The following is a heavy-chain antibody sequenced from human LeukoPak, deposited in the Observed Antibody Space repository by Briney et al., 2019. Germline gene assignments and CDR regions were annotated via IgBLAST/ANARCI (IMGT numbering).Heavy chain of an antibody. J-gene: IGHJ6*03. V-gene: IGHV3-43D*03. CDR1: GFTFDDYA. D-gene: IGHD7-27*01. CDR3: AKDGSPRVPLGYYYYYMDV. CDR2: ISWDGGST. Sequence: PGGSLRLSCAASGFTFDDYAMHWVRQAPGKGLEWVSLISWDGGSTYYADSVKGRFTISRDNSKNSLYLQMNSLRAEDTALYYCAKDGSPRVPLGYYYYYMDVWGKGTTVTVSS.